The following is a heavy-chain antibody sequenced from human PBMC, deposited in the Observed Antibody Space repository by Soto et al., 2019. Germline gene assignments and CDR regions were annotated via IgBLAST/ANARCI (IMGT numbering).Heavy chain of an antibody. CDR3: TRSPDDVLLWFGELLSAFDY. CDR1: GFTFGDYA. V-gene: IGHV3-49*03. Sequence: PGGSLRLSCTASGFTFGDYAMSWFRQAPGKGLEWVGFIRSKAYGGTTEYAASVKGRFTISRDDSKSIAYLQMNSLKTEDTAVYYCTRSPDDVLLWFGELLSAFDYWGQGTLVTVSS. CDR2: IRSKAYGGTT. J-gene: IGHJ4*02. D-gene: IGHD3-10*01.